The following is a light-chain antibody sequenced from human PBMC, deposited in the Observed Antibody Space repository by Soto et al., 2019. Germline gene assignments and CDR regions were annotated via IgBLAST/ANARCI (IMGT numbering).Light chain of an antibody. J-gene: IGKJ1*01. Sequence: IQITHSPSSLSASVADRVTMSSRTSQPSCDNLNWYQQKPGKAPTLLIYTASNLQSGVPSRFSGSGSGTHFTLTISSLQPEDFATYYCQQHYNTPRTFGQRTKVDIK. V-gene: IGKV1-39*01. CDR3: QQHYNTPRT. CDR2: TAS. CDR1: QPSCDN.